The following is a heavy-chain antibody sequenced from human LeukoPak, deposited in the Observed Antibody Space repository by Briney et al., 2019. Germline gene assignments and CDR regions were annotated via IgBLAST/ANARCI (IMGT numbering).Heavy chain of an antibody. D-gene: IGHD3-10*01. V-gene: IGHV3-74*01. CDR3: AKDRGTMVRGVIED. Sequence: GGSLRLSCAASGFTFSNYWMHWVRQGPGKGLVWVSRLNSDGRTTTYADSVKGRFTISRDNSKNTLYLQMNSLRAEDTAVYYCAKDRGTMVRGVIEDWGQGTLVTVSS. J-gene: IGHJ4*02. CDR2: LNSDGRTT. CDR1: GFTFSNYW.